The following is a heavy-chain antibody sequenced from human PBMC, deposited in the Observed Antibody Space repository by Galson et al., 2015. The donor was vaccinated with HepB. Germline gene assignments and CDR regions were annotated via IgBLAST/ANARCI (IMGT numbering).Heavy chain of an antibody. V-gene: IGHV1-3*01. D-gene: IGHD2-15*01. Sequence: SVKVSCKASGYSFTTYAMHWVRQAPGQRLEWMGWINAANGNTKYSQKFQGRVTITRDTYARTAYMELSSLRSEDTAVYYCYLGYLYYYYDMDVWGQGTTVTVSS. J-gene: IGHJ6*02. CDR2: INAANGNT. CDR1: GYSFTTYA. CDR3: YLGYLYYYYDMDV.